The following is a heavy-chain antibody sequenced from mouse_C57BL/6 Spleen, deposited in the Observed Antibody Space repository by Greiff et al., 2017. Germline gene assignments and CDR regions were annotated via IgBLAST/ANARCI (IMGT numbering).Heavy chain of an antibody. Sequence: VQLQQPGAELVRPGSSVKLSCKASGYTFTSYWMDWVKQRPGQGLEWIGNIYPSDSDTHYNQKFKDKATLTVDKSSSTAYMQLSSLTSEDAAVCYCARRPIYDGYYDYAMDDWGQGTSVTVSS. CDR1: GYTFTSYW. V-gene: IGHV1-61*01. CDR2: IYPSDSDT. D-gene: IGHD2-3*01. J-gene: IGHJ4*01. CDR3: ARRPIYDGYYDYAMDD.